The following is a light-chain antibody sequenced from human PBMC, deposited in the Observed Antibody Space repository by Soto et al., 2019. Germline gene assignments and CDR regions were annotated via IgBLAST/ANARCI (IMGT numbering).Light chain of an antibody. J-gene: IGKJ5*01. CDR2: GAS. Sequence: ILITQSPATLSVSPGDRATLSGRASHSVIGDLAWYQQKPVKAPKLLFYGASYRASGVPARFSGSGCGTEFTLTISSLQSEDVAVYYCQQYDNWPPITFGQRTRLEIK. CDR1: HSVIGD. V-gene: IGKV3-15*01. CDR3: QQYDNWPPIT.